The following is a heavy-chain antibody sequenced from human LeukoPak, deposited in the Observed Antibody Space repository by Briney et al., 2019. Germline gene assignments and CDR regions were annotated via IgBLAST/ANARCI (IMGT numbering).Heavy chain of an antibody. CDR2: ISHSGTT. J-gene: IGHJ4*02. V-gene: IGHV4-4*02. Sequence: SETLSLTCGVSGGSIDITNYWSWVRQAPGKRLEWIGEISHSGTTNYNPSLRSRVTMFLDRANNQFSLSLTSVTAADSAVYYCTRENRPFCPFAYWGQGVLVTVSS. D-gene: IGHD2/OR15-2a*01. CDR1: GGSIDITNY. CDR3: TRENRPFCPFAY.